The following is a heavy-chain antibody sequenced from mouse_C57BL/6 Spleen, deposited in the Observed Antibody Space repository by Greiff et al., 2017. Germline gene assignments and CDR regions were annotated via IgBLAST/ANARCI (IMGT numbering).Heavy chain of an antibody. CDR1: GYSIPSGYY. J-gene: IGHJ4*01. CDR2: ISYDGSN. D-gene: IGHD2-4*01. V-gene: IGHV3-6*01. Sequence: EVQLQESGPGLVKPSQSLSLTCSVTGYSIPSGYYWNWIRQFPGNKLEWMGYISYDGSNNYNPSLKNRISITRDTSKNQFFLKLNSVTTEDTATYYCARSRYYDYAYYAMDYWGQGTSVTVSS. CDR3: ARSRYYDYAYYAMDY.